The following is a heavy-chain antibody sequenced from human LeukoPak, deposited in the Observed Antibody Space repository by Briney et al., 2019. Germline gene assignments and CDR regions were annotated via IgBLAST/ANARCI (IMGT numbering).Heavy chain of an antibody. CDR3: ARGRGSSSYDY. J-gene: IGHJ4*02. V-gene: IGHV4-34*01. Sequence: SETLSLTCAVYGGSFSGYYWSWIRQPPGKGLEWIGEINHSGSTNYNPSLKSRVTISVDTSKNQFSLKLSSVTAADTALYYCARGRGSSSYDYWGQGTLVTVSS. CDR1: GGSFSGYY. CDR2: INHSGST. D-gene: IGHD6-13*01.